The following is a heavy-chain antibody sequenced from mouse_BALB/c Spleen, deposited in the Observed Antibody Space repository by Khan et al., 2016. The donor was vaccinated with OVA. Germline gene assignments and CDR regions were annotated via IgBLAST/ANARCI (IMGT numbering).Heavy chain of an antibody. D-gene: IGHD2-13*01. CDR1: GYKFSNYW. J-gene: IGHJ3*01. CDR3: ARSYYCD. V-gene: IGHV1-9*01. CDR2: ILPGSGST. Sequence: QVQLQQSGTELMKPGASVKISCKASGYKFSNYWIEWVKQRPGHGLEWIGEILPGSGSTKYNDKFKGKATFTADTSSKTAFMQLSSLTSEDSSVYYCARSYYCDCAQGPLVTVSA.